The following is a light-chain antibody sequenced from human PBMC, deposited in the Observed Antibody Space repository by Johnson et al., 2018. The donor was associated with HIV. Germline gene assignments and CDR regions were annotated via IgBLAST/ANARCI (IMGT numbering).Light chain of an antibody. CDR3: GTWDSSLGAHYV. J-gene: IGLJ1*01. CDR1: SSNIGNNY. CDR2: EKN. Sequence: QSVLTQPPSVSAAPGQKVTISCSGSSSNIGNNYVSWYQQFPGTAPKLLIYEKNKRPSGIPDRFSASESGTSATLDITGLQTGDEADYYCGTWDSSLGAHYVFGTGAKVTVL. V-gene: IGLV1-51*02.